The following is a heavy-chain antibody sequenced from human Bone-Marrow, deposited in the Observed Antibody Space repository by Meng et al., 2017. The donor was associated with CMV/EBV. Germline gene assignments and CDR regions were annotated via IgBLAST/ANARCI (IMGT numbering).Heavy chain of an antibody. CDR2: IWFDGSNK. CDR1: GFTFSTYG. Sequence: GESLKISCAASGFTFSTYGMHWVRQAPGKGLEWVTFIWFDGSNKYYADSVKGRFTISRDNSKNTLYLQMNSLRAEDTAVYYCAKVFLRWVSDAFDIWGQGTMVTVSS. V-gene: IGHV3-30*02. J-gene: IGHJ3*02. D-gene: IGHD3-10*02. CDR3: AKVFLRWVSDAFDI.